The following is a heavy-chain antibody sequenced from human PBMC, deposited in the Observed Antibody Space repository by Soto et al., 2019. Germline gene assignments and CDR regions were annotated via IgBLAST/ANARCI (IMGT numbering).Heavy chain of an antibody. Sequence: SETLSLTCAVYGGSFSGYYWSWIRQPPGKGLEWIGEINHSGSTNYNPSLKSRVTISVDTSKNQFSLKLSSVTAADTAVYYCARTGYSSGWYKAAFDIWGQGTMVTVTS. D-gene: IGHD6-19*01. CDR2: INHSGST. CDR1: GGSFSGYY. CDR3: ARTGYSSGWYKAAFDI. J-gene: IGHJ3*02. V-gene: IGHV4-34*01.